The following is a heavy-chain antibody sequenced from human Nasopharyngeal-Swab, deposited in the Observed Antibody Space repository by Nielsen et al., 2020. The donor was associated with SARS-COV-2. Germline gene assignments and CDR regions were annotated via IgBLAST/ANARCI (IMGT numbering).Heavy chain of an antibody. Sequence: GESLKISCVASGFTFSDYYMAWIRQAPGKGLEWVSYISTSGTTTDSADSVKGRFTISRDNANNKVYLQMSSLRGEDTAVYFCAREKGYQVLLDYYYYGMDVWGQGTTVTVSS. V-gene: IGHV3-11*01. CDR2: ISTSGTTT. CDR3: AREKGYQVLLDYYYYGMDV. CDR1: GFTFSDYY. D-gene: IGHD3-10*01. J-gene: IGHJ6*02.